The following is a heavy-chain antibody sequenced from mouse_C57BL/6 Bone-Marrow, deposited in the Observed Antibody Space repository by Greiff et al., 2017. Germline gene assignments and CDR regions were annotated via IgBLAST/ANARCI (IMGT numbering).Heavy chain of an antibody. V-gene: IGHV1-55*01. D-gene: IGHD1-1*01. CDR2: IYPGSGST. J-gene: IGHJ2*01. CDR3: ARNGDGSSCYFDY. Sequence: QVQLQQPGAELVKPGASVKMSCKASGYTFTSYWITWVKQRPGQGLEWIGDIYPGSGSTNYNEKFKSKATRTVDTSSSTAYMQLSSLTSEDSAVYYCARNGDGSSCYFDYWGQGTTLTVSS. CDR1: GYTFTSYW.